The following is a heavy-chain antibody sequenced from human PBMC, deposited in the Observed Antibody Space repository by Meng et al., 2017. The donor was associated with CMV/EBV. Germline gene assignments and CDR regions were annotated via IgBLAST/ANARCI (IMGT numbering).Heavy chain of an antibody. CDR2: VNSNNDAT. CDR3: VRSSGWSLFDY. Sequence: VEWVQSGAGMKKPGASVKGSCTTSGFTFSDYYIHWVRQAPGQGLEWMGWVNSNNDATNYARKFQGRVSMTRDTSISTAHMELSRLMSDDTAVYYCVRSSGWSLFDYWGQGTLVTVSS. J-gene: IGHJ4*02. V-gene: IGHV1-2*02. CDR1: GFTFSDYY. D-gene: IGHD6-19*01.